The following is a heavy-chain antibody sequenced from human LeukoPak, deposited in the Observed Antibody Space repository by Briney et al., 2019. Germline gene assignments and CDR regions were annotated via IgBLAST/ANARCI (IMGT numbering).Heavy chain of an antibody. CDR3: ARTNKDGDSTLGQYY. J-gene: IGHJ4*02. V-gene: IGHV1-18*01. Sequence: ASVKVSFKASGYTFTSYGISWVRQAPGQGLEWMGWISAYNGNTNYAQKLQGRVTMTTDTSTSTAYMELRSLRSDDTAVYYCARTNKDGDSTLGQYYWGQGTLVTVSS. CDR2: ISAYNGNT. CDR1: GYTFTSYG. D-gene: IGHD4-17*01.